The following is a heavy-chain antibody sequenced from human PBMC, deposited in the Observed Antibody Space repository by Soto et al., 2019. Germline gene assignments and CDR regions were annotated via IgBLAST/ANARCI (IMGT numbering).Heavy chain of an antibody. V-gene: IGHV3-33*01. J-gene: IGHJ6*02. CDR1: GFTFSSYG. CDR2: IWYDGSNK. Sequence: QVQLVESGGGVVQPGRSLRLSCAASGFTFSSYGMHWVRQAPGKGLEWVAVIWYDGSNKYYADSVKGRFTISRDNSKNSLYLQMNSLRAEDTAVYYCARDPSNPELYCSGGSCYYGMDVWGQGTMVTVSS. D-gene: IGHD2-15*01. CDR3: ARDPSNPELYCSGGSCYYGMDV.